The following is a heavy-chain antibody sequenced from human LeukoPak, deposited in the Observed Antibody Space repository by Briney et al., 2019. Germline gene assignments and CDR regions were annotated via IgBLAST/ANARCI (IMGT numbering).Heavy chain of an antibody. V-gene: IGHV4-59*01. J-gene: IGHJ4*02. CDR2: IYYSGST. Sequence: PSETLSLTCTVSGGSISSYYWSWIRQPPGKGLEWIGYIYYSGSTNYNPSLKSRVTISVDTSKNQFSLKLSSVTAADTAVYYCARETPGGDGYTDYWGQGTLATVSS. CDR1: GGSISSYY. D-gene: IGHD5-24*01. CDR3: ARETPGGDGYTDY.